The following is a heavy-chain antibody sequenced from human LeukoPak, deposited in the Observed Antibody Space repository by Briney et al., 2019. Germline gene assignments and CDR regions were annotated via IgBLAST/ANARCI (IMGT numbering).Heavy chain of an antibody. CDR2: IYYTGST. V-gene: IGHV4-59*12. J-gene: IGHJ4*02. CDR3: AGGIVGPRGPFDY. Sequence: SETLSLTCSVSGGSITNYYWSWIRQPPGKGLEWIRYIYYTGSTNYSPSLKSRVTISVDTSKNQVSLKLSSVTAADTAVYYCAGGIVGPRGPFDYWGQGTLVTVSS. CDR1: GGSITNYY. D-gene: IGHD1-26*01.